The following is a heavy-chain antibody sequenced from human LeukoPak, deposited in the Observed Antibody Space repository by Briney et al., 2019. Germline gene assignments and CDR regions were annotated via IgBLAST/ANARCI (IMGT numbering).Heavy chain of an antibody. Sequence: SSVTVSCKASGYTFTRYYLHWVRQPPRQGLAWLGRINQSGGKTTYGQNFQDRVTLTRDTSTRTVYMELNSLRYDGPAVYLCARASRFLDYWGQGNLVTVSS. V-gene: IGHV1-46*01. CDR1: GYTFTRYY. D-gene: IGHD3-3*01. CDR2: INQSGGKT. J-gene: IGHJ4*02. CDR3: ARASRFLDY.